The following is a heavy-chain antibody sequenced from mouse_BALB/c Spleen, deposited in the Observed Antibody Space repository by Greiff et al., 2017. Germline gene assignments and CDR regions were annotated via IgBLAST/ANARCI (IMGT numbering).Heavy chain of an antibody. CDR1: GYTFTSYW. Sequence: VQLQQSGAELAKPGASVKMSCKASGYTFTSYWMHWVKQRPGQGLEWIGYINPSTGYTEYNQKFKDKATLTADKSSSTAYMQLSSLTSEDSAVYYCARDDGYTGAMDYWGQGTSVTVSS. V-gene: IGHV1-7*01. CDR3: ARDDGYTGAMDY. J-gene: IGHJ4*01. D-gene: IGHD2-3*01. CDR2: INPSTGYT.